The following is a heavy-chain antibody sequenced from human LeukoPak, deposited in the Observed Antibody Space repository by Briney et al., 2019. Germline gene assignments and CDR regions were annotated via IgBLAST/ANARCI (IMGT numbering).Heavy chain of an antibody. CDR3: ARGRLGELSLAWFDP. CDR1: GYTFTGYY. Sequence: ASVKVSCKASGYTFTGYYMHWVRQAPGQGLEWMGIINPIGGSARYAQKFQGRVTMTRDMSTNTVYMELSSLRSEDTAVYYCARGRLGELSLAWFDPWGQGTLVTVSS. D-gene: IGHD3-16*02. J-gene: IGHJ5*02. V-gene: IGHV1-46*01. CDR2: INPIGGSA.